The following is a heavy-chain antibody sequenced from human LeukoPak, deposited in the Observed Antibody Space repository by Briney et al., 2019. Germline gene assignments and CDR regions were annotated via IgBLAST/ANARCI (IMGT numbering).Heavy chain of an antibody. CDR2: IYTSGST. Sequence: SETLSLTCTVSGGSISSYYWSWIRQPAGKGLEWIGRIYTSGSTNYNPSLKSRVTMSVATSKNQFSLKLSSVTAADTAVYYCARAGYYDSSGYYSFDYWGQGTLVTVSS. CDR3: ARAGYYDSSGYYSFDY. D-gene: IGHD3-22*01. CDR1: GGSISSYY. J-gene: IGHJ4*02. V-gene: IGHV4-4*07.